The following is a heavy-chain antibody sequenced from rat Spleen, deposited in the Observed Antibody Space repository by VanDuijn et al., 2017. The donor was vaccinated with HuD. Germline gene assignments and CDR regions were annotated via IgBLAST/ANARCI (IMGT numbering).Heavy chain of an antibody. CDR1: GFTFSNYD. CDR3: TTDRDYYSSYIPRFAY. J-gene: IGHJ2*01. CDR2: ISTGGGGT. Sequence: EVQLVESGGGLVQPGRSLKLSCAASGFTFSNYDMAWVRQAPTKGLEWVASISTGGGGTYYRDSVKGRFTISRDNARSTQYLQMDSLRPEDTATYYCTTDRDYYSSYIPRFAYWGQGVMVTVSS. D-gene: IGHD1-2*01. V-gene: IGHV5S23*01.